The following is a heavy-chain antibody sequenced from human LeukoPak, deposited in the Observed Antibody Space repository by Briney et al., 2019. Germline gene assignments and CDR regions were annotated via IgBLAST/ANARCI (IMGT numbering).Heavy chain of an antibody. V-gene: IGHV1-2*02. Sequence: GASVKVSCKASGYTFTGYYMHWVRQAPGQGLEWMGWINPNSGGTNYAQKFQGRVTMTRDTSISTAYMELSRLRSDDTAVYYCARAEERGSGSYYPSYFDYWGQGTLVTVSS. CDR3: ARAEERGSGSYYPSYFDY. J-gene: IGHJ4*02. D-gene: IGHD3-10*01. CDR1: GYTFTGYY. CDR2: INPNSGGT.